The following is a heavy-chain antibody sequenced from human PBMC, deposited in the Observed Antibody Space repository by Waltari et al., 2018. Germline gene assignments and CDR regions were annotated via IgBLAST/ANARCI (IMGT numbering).Heavy chain of an antibody. J-gene: IGHJ5*02. V-gene: IGHV5-51*01. D-gene: IGHD4-17*01. CDR3: ARHMTSDHDYLNWFDP. CDR2: IYPGDSDT. Sequence: VQLVQSGAEVNKPGESLKLSCKGSGYSFTSYRIDRARQLPGKGLEWMGIIYPGDSDTRYSPSFQGQVTIAADKSISTAYLHWSSLKASDTAMYYCARHMTSDHDYLNWFDPWGQGTLVTVSS. CDR1: GYSFTSYR.